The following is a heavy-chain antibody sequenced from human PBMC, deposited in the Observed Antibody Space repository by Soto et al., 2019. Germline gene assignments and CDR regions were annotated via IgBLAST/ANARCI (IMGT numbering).Heavy chain of an antibody. D-gene: IGHD3-10*01. CDR3: ARDSDGSPSYYGSGSSYYYYMDV. J-gene: IGHJ6*03. CDR2: IIPILGIA. CDR1: GGTFSSYT. V-gene: IGHV1-69*04. Sequence: ASVKVSCKASGGTFSSYTISWVRQAPGQGLEWMGRIIPILGIANYAQKFQGRVTITADKSTSTAYMELSSLRSEDTAVYYCARDSDGSPSYYGSGSSYYYYMDVWGKGTTVTVSS.